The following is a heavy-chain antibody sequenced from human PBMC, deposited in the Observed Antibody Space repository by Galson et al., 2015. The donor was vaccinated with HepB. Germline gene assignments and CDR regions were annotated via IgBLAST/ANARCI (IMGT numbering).Heavy chain of an antibody. Sequence: SVKVSCKASGYTFTSYDINWVRQATGQGLEWMGWMNPNSGNTGYAQKFQGRVTMTRNTSIGTAYMELSSLRSEGTAVYYCARSLPYDFWSGYYRYYYYYMDVWGKGTTVTVSS. J-gene: IGHJ6*03. CDR2: MNPNSGNT. CDR3: ARSLPYDFWSGYYRYYYYYMDV. CDR1: GYTFTSYD. V-gene: IGHV1-8*01. D-gene: IGHD3-3*01.